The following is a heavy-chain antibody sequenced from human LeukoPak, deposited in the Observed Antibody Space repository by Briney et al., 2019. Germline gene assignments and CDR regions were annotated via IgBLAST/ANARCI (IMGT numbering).Heavy chain of an antibody. CDR1: GGSISRYY. Sequence: SETLSLTCTVSGGSISRYYWTWIRQPQGKGLEWIGYILSNGSSNYNPSLKSRVAISLDTSKRQFSFRLTSVTAADTAVYYCTRDGCSSTSCYSDYYYGMDVWGQGTTVTVSS. CDR2: ILSNGSS. CDR3: TRDGCSSTSCYSDYYYGMDV. D-gene: IGHD2-2*01. J-gene: IGHJ6*02. V-gene: IGHV4-59*01.